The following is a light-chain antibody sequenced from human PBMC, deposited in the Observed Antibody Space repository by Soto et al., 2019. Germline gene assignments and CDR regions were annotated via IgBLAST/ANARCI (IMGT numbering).Light chain of an antibody. J-gene: IGKJ2*01. CDR1: QTINSW. V-gene: IGKV1-5*03. Sequence: DIQMTQSPSTLSASVGDRLTITCRASQTINSWLAWYQQKPGKAPRLLIYKASNLESGVPSRFSGSGYGTEFTLTISSMQPDDFATYYCQQYDRIPYTFGQGTKLDI. CDR3: QQYDRIPYT. CDR2: KAS.